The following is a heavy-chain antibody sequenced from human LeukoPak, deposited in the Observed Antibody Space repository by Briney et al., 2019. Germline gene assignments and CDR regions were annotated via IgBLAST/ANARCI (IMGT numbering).Heavy chain of an antibody. CDR3: ARGPLGGESFDI. J-gene: IGHJ3*02. V-gene: IGHV4-34*01. CDR1: GGSFTGYY. D-gene: IGHD3-16*01. CDR2: INHSGST. Sequence: SSETLSLTCAVYGGSFTGYYWSWIRQPPGKGLEWIGEINHSGSTNYNPSLKSRVTLSVDTSNNQFSLNLTSVTAADTAVYYCARGPLGGESFDIWGQGTMVTVSS.